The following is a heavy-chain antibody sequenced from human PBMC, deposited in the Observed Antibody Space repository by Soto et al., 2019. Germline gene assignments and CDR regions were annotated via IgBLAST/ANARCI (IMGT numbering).Heavy chain of an antibody. CDR2: IYHSGST. CDR1: GGSISSNNW. CDR3: ARAYSGYDYFDY. J-gene: IGHJ4*02. Sequence: KTSETLSLTCAVSGGSISSNNWWNWVRQPPGKGLEWIGKIYHSGSTSYNPSLKSRVTISVDKSKNQFSLKLTSVTATDTAVYYCARAYSGYDYFDYWGQGMLVTVSS. V-gene: IGHV4-4*02. D-gene: IGHD5-12*01.